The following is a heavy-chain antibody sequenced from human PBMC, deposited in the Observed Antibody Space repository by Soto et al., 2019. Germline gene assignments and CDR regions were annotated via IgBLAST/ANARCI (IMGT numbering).Heavy chain of an antibody. CDR3: ARRPTLEYCSGGSCYSPDWFDP. V-gene: IGHV4-59*08. Sequence: SETLSLTCTVSGGSISGYYWSWIRQTPGKGLEWIGYIYYSGSTSHNPSLKSRLPISVDTSKNQFSLKLTPVTAADTAVYYCARRPTLEYCSGGSCYSPDWFDPWGQGTLVTVSS. D-gene: IGHD2-15*01. CDR2: IYYSGST. CDR1: GGSISGYY. J-gene: IGHJ5*02.